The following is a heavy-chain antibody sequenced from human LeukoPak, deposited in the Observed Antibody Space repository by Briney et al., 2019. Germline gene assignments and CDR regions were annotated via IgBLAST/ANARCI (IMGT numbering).Heavy chain of an antibody. CDR3: ARGGGYDYVWGSYRYIAY. CDR1: GYTFTGYY. CDR2: INPNSGGT. J-gene: IGHJ4*02. D-gene: IGHD3-16*02. Sequence: ASVKVSCKASGYTFTGYYMHWVRQAPGQGLEWMGWINPNSGGTNYAQKFQGRVTMTRDTSISTVYMELSSLRSDDTAVYYCARGGGYDYVWGSYRYIAYWGQGTLVTVSS. V-gene: IGHV1-2*02.